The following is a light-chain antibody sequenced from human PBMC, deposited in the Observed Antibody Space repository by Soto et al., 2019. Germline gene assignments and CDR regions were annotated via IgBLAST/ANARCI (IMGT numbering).Light chain of an antibody. CDR2: GAS. V-gene: IGKV3-20*01. J-gene: IGKJ3*01. CDR1: QIVNSSY. CDR3: QSPST. Sequence: ETVLMQSPGTLSLSPGERATLSCSASQIVNSSYLAWYQQRPGQAPRLLIYGASNRATGIPDRFSGSGSGTDFTLTISRLEIEDFTVYYCQSPSTFGPGTKVDIK.